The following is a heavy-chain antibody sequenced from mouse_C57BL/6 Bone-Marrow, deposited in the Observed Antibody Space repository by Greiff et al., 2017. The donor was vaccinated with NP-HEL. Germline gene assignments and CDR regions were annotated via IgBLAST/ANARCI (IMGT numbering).Heavy chain of an antibody. CDR3: AIEGSNYDYYAMDY. CDR2: INPNYGTT. V-gene: IGHV1-39*01. Sequence: EVKLQESGPELVKPGASVKISCKASGYSFTDYNMNWVKQSNGKSLEWIGVINPNYGTTSYNQKFKGKATLTVDQSSSTAYMQLNSLTSEDSAVYYCAIEGSNYDYYAMDYWGQGTSVTVSS. CDR1: GYSFTDYN. D-gene: IGHD2-5*01. J-gene: IGHJ4*01.